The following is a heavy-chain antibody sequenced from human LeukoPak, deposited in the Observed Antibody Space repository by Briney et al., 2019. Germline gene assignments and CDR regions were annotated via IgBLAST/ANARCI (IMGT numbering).Heavy chain of an antibody. CDR1: GFTFSSFA. Sequence: GGSLRLSCAASGFTFSSFAMSWVRQAPGKGLEWVSTVSGGGSTYYADSVKGRFTISRDNSKNTLYLQMNSLRAEDTAVYYCATRSDWFDPWGQGTLVTVSS. CDR2: VSGGGST. V-gene: IGHV3-23*01. D-gene: IGHD1-26*01. J-gene: IGHJ5*02. CDR3: ATRSDWFDP.